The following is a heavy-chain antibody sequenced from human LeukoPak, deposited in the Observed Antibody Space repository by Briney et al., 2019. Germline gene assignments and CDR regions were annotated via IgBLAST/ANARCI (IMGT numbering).Heavy chain of an antibody. V-gene: IGHV4-39*07. CDR3: ARRGSGWYHWFDP. D-gene: IGHD6-19*01. CDR1: GGSISSSSYY. Sequence: SETLSLTCTVSGGSISSSSYYWGWIRQPPGKGLEWIGSIYYSGSTYYNPSLKSRVTISVDTSKNQFSLKLSSVTAADTAVYYCARRGSGWYHWFDPWGQGTLVTASS. J-gene: IGHJ5*02. CDR2: IYYSGST.